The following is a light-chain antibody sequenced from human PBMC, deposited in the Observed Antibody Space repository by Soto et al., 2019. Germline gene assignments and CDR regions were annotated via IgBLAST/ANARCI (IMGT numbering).Light chain of an antibody. CDR1: SSDVGSYNL. CDR2: EGS. CDR3: CSYAGSGTFV. J-gene: IGLJ1*01. Sequence: HSVLTQPASVSGSPGQSITISCTGTSSDVGSYNLVSWYQQHPGKAPKLVIYEGSKRPSGVSSRFSGSKSDNTPSLTISGLQAEDEADYYCCSYAGSGTFVFGTGTKVTVL. V-gene: IGLV2-23*01.